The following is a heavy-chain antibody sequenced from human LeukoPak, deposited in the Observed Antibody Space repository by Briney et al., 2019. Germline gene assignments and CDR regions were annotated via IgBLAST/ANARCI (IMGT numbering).Heavy chain of an antibody. Sequence: GGSLRLSCAASGFTFSSSWMHWVRQAPGKGLVWVSRINSDGRITNYADSVKGRFTISRDNAKNTLYLQMNSLRAEDTAVYYCARPLSSSIKFTGFDIWGQGTMVTVSS. CDR2: INSDGRIT. J-gene: IGHJ3*02. CDR1: GFTFSSSW. D-gene: IGHD6-6*01. V-gene: IGHV3-74*01. CDR3: ARPLSSSIKFTGFDI.